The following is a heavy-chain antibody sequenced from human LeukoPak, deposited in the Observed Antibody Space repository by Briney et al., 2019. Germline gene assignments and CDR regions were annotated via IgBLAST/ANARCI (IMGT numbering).Heavy chain of an antibody. Sequence: PGGSLRLSCVTSGFTFERYVMNWMRLAQGKGLECVSSIHPNNGGVGYAASVKGRFAISRDNARNSLYLEMTSLRPEDTAVYYCVKDAPNGSVDFWGRGTLVTVSS. CDR3: VKDAPNGSVDF. V-gene: IGHV3-9*01. D-gene: IGHD2-8*01. J-gene: IGHJ4*02. CDR2: IHPNNGGV. CDR1: GFTFERYV.